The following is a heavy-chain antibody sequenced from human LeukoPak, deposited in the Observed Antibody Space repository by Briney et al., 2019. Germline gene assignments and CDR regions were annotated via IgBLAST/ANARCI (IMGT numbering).Heavy chain of an antibody. CDR3: ARQGYDFWSGAAEYFQH. D-gene: IGHD3-3*01. V-gene: IGHV4-34*01. CDR2: INHSGST. J-gene: IGHJ1*01. CDR1: DGSFSGYY. Sequence: SETLSLTCAVYDGSFSGYYWSWIRQPPGKGLEWIGEINHSGSTNYNPSLKSRVTISVDTSKNQFSLKLSSVTAADTAVYYCARQGYDFWSGAAEYFQHWGQGTLVTVSS.